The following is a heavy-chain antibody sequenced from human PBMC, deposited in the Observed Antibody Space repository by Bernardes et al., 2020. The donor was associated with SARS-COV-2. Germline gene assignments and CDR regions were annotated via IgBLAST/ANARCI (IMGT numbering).Heavy chain of an antibody. D-gene: IGHD4-4*01. CDR2: IYTSGST. Sequence: SETLSLTCTVSGGSISSSYWSWIRQPAGPGLEWIGRIYTSGSTHYNPSLKSRVTMSVDTSKNQFSLKLSSVTAADTAVYYCARGNYDYYYGMDVWGQGTTVTVSS. CDR1: GGSISSSY. CDR3: ARGNYDYYYGMDV. J-gene: IGHJ6*02. V-gene: IGHV4-4*07.